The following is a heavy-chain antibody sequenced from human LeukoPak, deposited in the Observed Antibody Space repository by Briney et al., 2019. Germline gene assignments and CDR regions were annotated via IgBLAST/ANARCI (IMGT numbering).Heavy chain of an antibody. V-gene: IGHV1-18*01. CDR3: ARVGSEDYSIYFDY. Sequence: ASVKVSCKASGYTFTGNGITWVRQAPGQGLEWMGWISGYNGNTVYAQMFQGRVTMTTDTSTSTAYMELRSLRSDDTAVYYCARVGSEDYSIYFDYWGQGTLVTVSS. CDR1: GYTFTGNG. CDR2: ISGYNGNT. D-gene: IGHD4-11*01. J-gene: IGHJ4*02.